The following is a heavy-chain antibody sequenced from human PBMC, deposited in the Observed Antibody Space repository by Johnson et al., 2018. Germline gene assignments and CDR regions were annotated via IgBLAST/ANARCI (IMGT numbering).Heavy chain of an antibody. D-gene: IGHD2-15*01. CDR3: AKELGYWSGSSCVVNYYYMDV. V-gene: IGHV3-30*18. CDR1: GFTFSTYA. CDR2: LSYHGSNK. J-gene: IGHJ6*03. Sequence: QVQLVESGGGVVQPGRSLRLSCADSGFTFSTYAMYWVRPAPGKGLEWVAVLSYHGSNKYYADSVQGRVTVSRDNSKNTLYMKMNSLSSEETAVVYCAKELGYWSGSSCVVNYYYMDVWGKGTTVTVSS.